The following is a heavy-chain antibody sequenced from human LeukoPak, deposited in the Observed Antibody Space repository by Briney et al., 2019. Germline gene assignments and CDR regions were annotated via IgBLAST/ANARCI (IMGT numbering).Heavy chain of an antibody. J-gene: IGHJ3*02. CDR2: IIPIFGTA. Sequence: PVKVSCKASGGTFSSYAISWVRQAPGQGLEWMGRIIPIFGTANYAQKFHGRVTITTDESTSTAYMELSSLRSEDTAVYYCAITIVGASRGAFDIWGQGTMVTVSS. V-gene: IGHV1-69*05. D-gene: IGHD1-26*01. CDR3: AITIVGASRGAFDI. CDR1: GGTFSSYA.